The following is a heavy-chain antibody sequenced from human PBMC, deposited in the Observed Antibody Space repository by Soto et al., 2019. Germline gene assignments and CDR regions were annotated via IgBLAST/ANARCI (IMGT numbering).Heavy chain of an antibody. Sequence: GGSLRLSCAASGFTFSSYAMSWVRQTPGKGLEWVSTLSGSGGSTYYADSVKGRFTISRDNSKNTLYLQMNSLRAEDTAVYYCAKVIVVVLAAGARYDHWGQGTLVTVSS. CDR3: AKVIVVVLAAGARYDH. CDR1: GFTFSSYA. D-gene: IGHD2-2*01. CDR2: LSGSGGST. V-gene: IGHV3-23*01. J-gene: IGHJ4*02.